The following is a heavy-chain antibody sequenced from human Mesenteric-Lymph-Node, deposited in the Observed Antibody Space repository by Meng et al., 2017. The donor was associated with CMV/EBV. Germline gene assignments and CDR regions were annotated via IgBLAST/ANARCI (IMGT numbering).Heavy chain of an antibody. CDR2: IYAGGKT. V-gene: IGHV3-53*05. CDR1: GIIVTDYY. D-gene: IGHD1-14*01. J-gene: IGHJ4*02. CDR3: ERDLSEQWGNYFDS. Sequence: GESLKISCAGSGIIVTDYYMSWVRQAPGKGLEWVSNIYAGGKTEYADSVKGRFSISRDSSENTVYLQMNSLSHEDTAVYFCERDLSEQWGNYFDSWGQGTLVTVSS.